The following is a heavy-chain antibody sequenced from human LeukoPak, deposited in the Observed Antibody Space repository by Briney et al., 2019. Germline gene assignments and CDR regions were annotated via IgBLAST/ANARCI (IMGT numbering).Heavy chain of an antibody. J-gene: IGHJ6*04. CDR2: ISGSGGST. Sequence: PGGSLRLSCAASGFTFSSYAMSWVRQAPGKGLEWVSAISGSGGSTYYADSVKGRFTISRDNSKNTLYLQMNSLRAEDTAVYYCAKDYYGSGNLPADVWGKGTTVTVSS. V-gene: IGHV3-23*01. CDR1: GFTFSSYA. CDR3: AKDYYGSGNLPADV. D-gene: IGHD3-10*01.